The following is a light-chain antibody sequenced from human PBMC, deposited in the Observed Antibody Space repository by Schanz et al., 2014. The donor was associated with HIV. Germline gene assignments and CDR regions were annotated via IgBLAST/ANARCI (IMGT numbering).Light chain of an antibody. V-gene: IGLV2-14*03. CDR1: SSDVGGYDY. J-gene: IGLJ3*02. CDR2: DVT. Sequence: QSALTQPASVSGSPGQSINISCTGDSSDVGGYDYVSWYQQHPGKAPKLIIYDVTDRPSGVSFRFSGSKSGNTASLTISGLQSEDEAFYYCGSFTTSSTWVFGGGTKLTVL. CDR3: GSFTTSSTWV.